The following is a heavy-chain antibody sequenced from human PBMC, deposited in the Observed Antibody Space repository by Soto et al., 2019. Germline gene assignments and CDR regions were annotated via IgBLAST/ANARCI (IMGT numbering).Heavy chain of an antibody. D-gene: IGHD3-10*01. V-gene: IGHV3-23*01. CDR2: ISGSGGST. CDR3: AKDWLAVRGEPPTD. CDR1: GFTFSSYA. Sequence: EVQLLESGGGLVQPGGSLRLSCAASGFTFSSYAMSWVRQAPGKGLEWVSAISGSGGSTYYADSVKGRFTISRDNSKNTLYLQMNTLRAEDTAVYYCAKDWLAVRGEPPTDWGQGTLVTVSS. J-gene: IGHJ4*02.